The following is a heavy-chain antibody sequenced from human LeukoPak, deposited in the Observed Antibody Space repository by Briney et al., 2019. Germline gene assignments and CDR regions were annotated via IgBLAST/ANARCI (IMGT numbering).Heavy chain of an antibody. CDR3: ARGRPGVVVPAARVYWFDP. Sequence: PSETLSLTCAVYGGSFSGYYWSWIRQPPGKGLEWIGEINHSGSTNYNPSLKSRVTISVDTSKNQFSLKLSSVTAADTAVYYCARGRPGVVVPAARVYWFDPWGQGTLVTVSS. CDR1: GGSFSGYY. J-gene: IGHJ5*02. V-gene: IGHV4-34*01. D-gene: IGHD2-2*01. CDR2: INHSGST.